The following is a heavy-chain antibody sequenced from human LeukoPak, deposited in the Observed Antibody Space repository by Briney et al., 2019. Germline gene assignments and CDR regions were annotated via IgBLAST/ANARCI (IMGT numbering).Heavy chain of an antibody. J-gene: IGHJ4*02. Sequence: PSETLFLTCTVSGYSISSGYYWGWIRQPPGKGLEWIGSIYYSGSTYYNPSLKSRVTISVDTSKNQFSLKLSSVTAADTAVYYCARIGYYDSSGYTDYWGQGTLVTVSS. D-gene: IGHD3-22*01. V-gene: IGHV4-38-2*02. CDR3: ARIGYYDSSGYTDY. CDR1: GYSISSGYY. CDR2: IYYSGST.